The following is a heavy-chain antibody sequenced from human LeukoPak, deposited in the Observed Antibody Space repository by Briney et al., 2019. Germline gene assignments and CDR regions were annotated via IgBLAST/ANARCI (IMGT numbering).Heavy chain of an antibody. Sequence: GGSLRLSCAASGFTFSDYYMSWVRQAPGKGLEWVSAISGSGGSTYYADSVKGRFTISRDNSKNTLYLQMNSLRAEDTAVYYCAKDSGYCSGGSCYSLDCYYGMDVWGQGTTVTVSS. D-gene: IGHD2-15*01. CDR2: ISGSGGST. CDR1: GFTFSDYY. J-gene: IGHJ6*02. CDR3: AKDSGYCSGGSCYSLDCYYGMDV. V-gene: IGHV3-23*01.